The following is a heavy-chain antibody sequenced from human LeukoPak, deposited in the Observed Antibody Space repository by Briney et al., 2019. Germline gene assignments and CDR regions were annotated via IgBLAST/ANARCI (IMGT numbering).Heavy chain of an antibody. Sequence: GGSLRLSCVASGFTFSTYAMSWVRQAPGKGLEWVSYISSSGSTIYYADSVKGRFTISRDNAKNSLYLQMNSLRAEDTAVYYCARDKLERYFDYWGQGTLVTVSS. CDR2: ISSSGSTI. V-gene: IGHV3-11*01. CDR1: GFTFSTYA. CDR3: ARDKLERYFDY. J-gene: IGHJ4*02. D-gene: IGHD1-1*01.